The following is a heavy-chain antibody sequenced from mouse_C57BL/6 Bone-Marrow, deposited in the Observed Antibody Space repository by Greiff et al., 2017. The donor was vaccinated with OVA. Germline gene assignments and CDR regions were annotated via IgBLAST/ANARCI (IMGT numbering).Heavy chain of an antibody. CDR1: GYTFTDYY. J-gene: IGHJ4*01. Sequence: EVQLQQSGPELVKPGASVKISCKASGYTFTDYYMNWVKQSHGKSLEWIGDINPNNGGTSYNQKFKGKATLTVDKSSSTAYMELRSLTSEDSAVYYCARRGNYYYGFMDYWGQGTSVTVSS. D-gene: IGHD1-1*01. CDR2: INPNNGGT. CDR3: ARRGNYYYGFMDY. V-gene: IGHV1-26*01.